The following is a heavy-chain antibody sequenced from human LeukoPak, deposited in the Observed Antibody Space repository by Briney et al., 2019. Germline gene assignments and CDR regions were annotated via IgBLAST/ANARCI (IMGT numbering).Heavy chain of an antibody. V-gene: IGHV5-51*01. CDR1: GYSFTSYW. CDR3: ARPHSSSRPPPPRDYYYYYYGMDV. J-gene: IGHJ6*02. CDR2: IYPGDSDT. D-gene: IGHD6-13*01. Sequence: GESLKISCKGSGYSFTSYWIGWVRQMPGKGLEWMGIIYPGDSDTRYSPSFQGQVTISADKSISTAYLQWSSLKASDTAMYYCARPHSSSRPPPPRDYYYYYYGMDVWGQGTTVTVSS.